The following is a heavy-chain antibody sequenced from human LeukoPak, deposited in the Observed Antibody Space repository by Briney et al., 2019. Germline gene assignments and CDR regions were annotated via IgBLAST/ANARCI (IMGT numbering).Heavy chain of an antibody. CDR1: GYSINNGYY. CDR2: IYHGGST. V-gene: IGHV4-38-2*02. D-gene: IGHD1-26*01. CDR3: AREGSGSHPGYY. Sequence: SETLSLTCAVSGYSINNGYYWGWIRQPPGKGLEWIGSIYHGGSTYYNPSLKSRVTISLDTSKNQFSLKLSSVTAADTAVYYCAREGSGSHPGYYWGQGTLVTVSS. J-gene: IGHJ4*02.